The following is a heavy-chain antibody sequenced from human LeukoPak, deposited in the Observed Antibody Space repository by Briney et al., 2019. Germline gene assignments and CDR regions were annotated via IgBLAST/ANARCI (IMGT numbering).Heavy chain of an antibody. CDR1: GGSISSGGYY. D-gene: IGHD5-18*01. V-gene: IGHV4-31*11. Sequence: SQTLSLTCAVSGGSISSGGYYWSWIRQHPGKGLEWIGYIYYSGSTYYNPSLKSRVTISVDTSKNQFSLKLSSVTAADTAVYYCARGHIQLWLPHLDYWGQGTLVTVSS. CDR3: ARGHIQLWLPHLDY. J-gene: IGHJ4*02. CDR2: IYYSGST.